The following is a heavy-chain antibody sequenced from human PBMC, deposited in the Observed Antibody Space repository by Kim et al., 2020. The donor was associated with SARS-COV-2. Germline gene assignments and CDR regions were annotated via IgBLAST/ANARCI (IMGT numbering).Heavy chain of an antibody. CDR3: ARYGPSGYPEDY. CDR1: GYTFTSYD. D-gene: IGHD3-3*01. V-gene: IGHV1-8*01. J-gene: IGHJ4*02. Sequence: ASVKVSCKASGYTFTSYDINWVRQATGQGLEWMGWMNPNSGNTGYAQKFQGRVTMTRNTSISTAYMELSSLRSEDTAMYYCARYGPSGYPEDYWGQGTLVTVSS. CDR2: MNPNSGNT.